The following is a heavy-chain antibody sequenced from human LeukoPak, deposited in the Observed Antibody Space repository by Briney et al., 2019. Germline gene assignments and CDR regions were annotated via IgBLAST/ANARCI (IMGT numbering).Heavy chain of an antibody. D-gene: IGHD6-19*01. V-gene: IGHV4-38-2*02. CDR2: IYHSGST. CDR3: ASVAVAGNWFDP. J-gene: IGHJ5*02. CDR1: GYSISSGYY. Sequence: SETLSRTCTVSGYSISSGYYWGWVRQPPGKGLEWIGSIYHSGSTYYNPSLKSRVTISVDTSKNQFSLKLSSVTAADTAVYYCASVAVAGNWFDPWGQGTLVTVSS.